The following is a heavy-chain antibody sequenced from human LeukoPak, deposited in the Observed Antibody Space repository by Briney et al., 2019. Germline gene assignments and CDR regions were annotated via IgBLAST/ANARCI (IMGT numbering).Heavy chain of an antibody. CDR2: ITGSDGNT. D-gene: IGHD3-9*01. CDR3: ARWGDFEVLTGYYVRDF. CDR1: GFTFSNSA. V-gene: IGHV3-23*01. Sequence: RGSLTLSCAASGFTFSNSAMSCVRQAQGKGLEWVSSITGSDGNTYYAAPVKGRFTISRDNSKNTLYLQMNSLRAEDTAVYYCARWGDFEVLTGYYVRDFWGQGTLVTVSS. J-gene: IGHJ4*02.